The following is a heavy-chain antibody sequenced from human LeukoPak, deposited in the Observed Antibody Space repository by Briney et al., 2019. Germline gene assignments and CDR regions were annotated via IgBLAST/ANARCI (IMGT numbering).Heavy chain of an antibody. J-gene: IGHJ5*02. D-gene: IGHD3-16*01. CDR3: ARGASNGFNP. CDR1: GFTFSIYD. CDR2: IGTVGDT. Sequence: GGSLRLSCAASGFTFSIYDMHWVRQATGKGLEWVSGIGTVGDTYYLGSVKGRFTISRENAKNSLYLQMNSLRAGDTAVYYGARGASNGFNPWGKGTLSPSPQ. V-gene: IGHV3-13*01.